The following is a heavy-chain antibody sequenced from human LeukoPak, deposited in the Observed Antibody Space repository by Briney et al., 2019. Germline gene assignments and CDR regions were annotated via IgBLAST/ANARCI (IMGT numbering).Heavy chain of an antibody. D-gene: IGHD2-15*01. Sequence: PLASVKVSCKASGYTFTSYYMHWVRQAPGQGLEWMGIINPSGGSTSYAQKFQGRVTMTRDTSTSTVYMELSSLRSEDTAVYYCARDTPGETRGYCSGGSCPYNWFDPWGQGTLVTLSS. CDR3: ARDTPGETRGYCSGGSCPYNWFDP. CDR1: GYTFTSYY. J-gene: IGHJ5*02. V-gene: IGHV1-46*01. CDR2: INPSGGST.